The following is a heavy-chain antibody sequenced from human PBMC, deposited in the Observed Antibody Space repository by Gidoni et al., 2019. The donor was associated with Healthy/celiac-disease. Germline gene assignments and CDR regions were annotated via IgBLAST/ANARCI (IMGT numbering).Heavy chain of an antibody. D-gene: IGHD1-26*01. CDR3: ARDPRLVGNKGGWFDP. V-gene: IGHV1-2*02. J-gene: IGHJ5*02. Sequence: QVHLVQSGAEVKKPGASVKVSCRASGYTFTGHYMHWVRQAPGQGLEWMGWINPNSGGTNYAQKFQGRVTMTRDTSISRAYMELSRLTSDDTAVYYCARDPRLVGNKGGWFDPWGQGTLVTVSS. CDR1: GYTFTGHY. CDR2: INPNSGGT.